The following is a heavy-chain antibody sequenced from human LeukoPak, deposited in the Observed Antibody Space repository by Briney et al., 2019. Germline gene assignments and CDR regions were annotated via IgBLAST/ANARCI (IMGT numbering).Heavy chain of an antibody. CDR2: INHSGST. D-gene: IGHD2-15*01. V-gene: IGHV4-34*01. CDR1: GGSFSGYY. Sequence: SETLSLTCAVYGGSFSGYYWSWIRQPPGKGLEWIGEINHSGSTNYNPSLKSRVTISVDTSKNQFSLKLSSVTAADTAVYYCARRLIGYCSGGSCYSGYFQHWGQGTLVTVSS. CDR3: ARRLIGYCSGGSCYSGYFQH. J-gene: IGHJ1*01.